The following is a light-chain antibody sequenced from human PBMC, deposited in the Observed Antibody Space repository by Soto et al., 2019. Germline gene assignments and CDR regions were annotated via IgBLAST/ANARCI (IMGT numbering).Light chain of an antibody. J-gene: IGLJ1*01. CDR1: GSDVGSYNR. CDR2: DVS. V-gene: IGLV2-18*02. Sequence: QSVLTQPPSVSGSPGQSVTISCTGTGSDVGSYNRVSWYQQPPGTAPKLMIYDVSNRPSGVPDRFSGSKSGNTASLTISGLQAEDEADYYCSSYTSSNTYVFGTGTKVTVL. CDR3: SSYTSSNTYV.